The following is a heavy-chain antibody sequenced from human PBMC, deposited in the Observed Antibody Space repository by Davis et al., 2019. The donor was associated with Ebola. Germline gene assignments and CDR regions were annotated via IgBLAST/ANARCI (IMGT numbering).Heavy chain of an antibody. D-gene: IGHD1-20*01. V-gene: IGHV3-7*01. CDR3: ASTYNWNYGY. CDR1: GFTFSSYA. J-gene: IGHJ4*02. CDR2: IKQDGSEK. Sequence: ETLSLTCAASGFTFSSYAMSWVRQAPGKGLEWVANIKQDGSEKYYVDSVKGRFTISRDNAKNSLYLQMNSLRAEDTAVYYCASTYNWNYGYWGQGTLVTVSS.